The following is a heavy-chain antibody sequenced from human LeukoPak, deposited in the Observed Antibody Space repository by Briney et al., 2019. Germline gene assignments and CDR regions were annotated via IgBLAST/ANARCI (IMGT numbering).Heavy chain of an antibody. CDR1: GVSFSGYY. CDR2: INHSGST. CDR3: NVNRYSSSFDY. D-gene: IGHD6-13*01. V-gene: IGHV4-34*01. Sequence: SETLSLTCAVYGVSFSGYYWSWIRQPPGKGLEWIGEINHSGSTNYNPSLKSRVTISVDTSKNQFSLKLSSVTAADTAVYYCNVNRYSSSFDYWGQGTLVTVSS. J-gene: IGHJ4*02.